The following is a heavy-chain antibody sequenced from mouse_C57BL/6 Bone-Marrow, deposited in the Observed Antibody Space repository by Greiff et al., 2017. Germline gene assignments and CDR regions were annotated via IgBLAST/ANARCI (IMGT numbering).Heavy chain of an antibody. V-gene: IGHV1-76*01. Sequence: QVQLKQSGAELVRPGASVKLSCKASGYTFTDYYINRVKQRPGQGLEWIARIYPGSGNTYYNEKFKGKDTLTAEKSSSPAYMQLSSLTSEDSAVYFCARRGYYGSSYGYAMDYWGQGTSVTVSS. D-gene: IGHD1-1*01. CDR2: IYPGSGNT. J-gene: IGHJ4*01. CDR3: ARRGYYGSSYGYAMDY. CDR1: GYTFTDYY.